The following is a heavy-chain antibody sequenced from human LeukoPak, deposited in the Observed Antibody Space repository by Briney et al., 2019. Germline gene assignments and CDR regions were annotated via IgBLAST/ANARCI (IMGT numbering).Heavy chain of an antibody. Sequence: ASVKVSCKASGYTFTGYYMDWVRQAPGQGLEWMGWINPNSGGTNYAQKFQGRVTMTRDTSISTAYMELSRLRSDDTAVYYCANLRYFDWSYDAFDIWGQGTMVTVSS. D-gene: IGHD3-9*01. CDR2: INPNSGGT. CDR3: ANLRYFDWSYDAFDI. CDR1: GYTFTGYY. V-gene: IGHV1-2*02. J-gene: IGHJ3*02.